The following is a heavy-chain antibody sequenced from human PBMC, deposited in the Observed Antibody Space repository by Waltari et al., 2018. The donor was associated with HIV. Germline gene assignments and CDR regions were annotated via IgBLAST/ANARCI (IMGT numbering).Heavy chain of an antibody. CDR3: ARDLWPEDF. CDR1: GFTFTSYY. J-gene: IGHJ4*02. CDR2: RDQDGTKE. D-gene: IGHD2-21*01. V-gene: IGHV3-7*01. Sequence: EVQLVESGGGLVQPGGSLRLSCVASGFTFTSYYMSWVRQAPGGGLDWVANRDQDGTKEVYVDSVKGRFTISRDNAKSSVYLQINSLRAEDSAIYYGARDLWPEDFWGQGTLVTVSS.